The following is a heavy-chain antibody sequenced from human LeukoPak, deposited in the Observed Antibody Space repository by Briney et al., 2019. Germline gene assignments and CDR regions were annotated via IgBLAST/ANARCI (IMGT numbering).Heavy chain of an antibody. CDR3: TRYCSSTTYYYYYMDV. D-gene: IGHD2-2*01. CDR2: IRSKANSYAT. J-gene: IGHJ6*03. V-gene: IGHV3-73*01. Sequence: GGTLRLSCAASGVTFSGSAMNWVRQAAGKGREGVGRIRSKANSYATAYAASVKGRFTISRDDSKNTAYLQMNSLNTEDTAVYYCTRYCSSTTYYYYYMDVWGKGTTVTVSS. CDR1: GVTFSGSA.